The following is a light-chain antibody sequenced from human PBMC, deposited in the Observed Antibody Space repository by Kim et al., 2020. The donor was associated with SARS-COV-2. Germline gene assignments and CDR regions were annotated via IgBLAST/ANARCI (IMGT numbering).Light chain of an antibody. CDR3: ATWDDSLNGVV. CDR2: NNN. CDR1: SSNIGSNT. V-gene: IGLV1-44*01. Sequence: ELTQPPSASGTPGQRVTISCSGSSSNIGSNTVKWYQQLPGTAPKLLIYNNNQRPSGVPDRFSGSKSGTSASLAISGLQSEDEADYYCATWDDSLNGVVFGGGTQLTVL. J-gene: IGLJ2*01.